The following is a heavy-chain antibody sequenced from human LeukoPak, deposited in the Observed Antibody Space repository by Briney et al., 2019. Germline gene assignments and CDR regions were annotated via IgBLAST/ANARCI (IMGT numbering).Heavy chain of an antibody. CDR2: HNIDGRTI. J-gene: IGHJ4*02. CDR1: GFTFSTYT. D-gene: IGHD3-22*01. CDR3: ARVSSGRNDY. Sequence: GGSLRLSCAASGFTFSTYTMNWVRQAPGKGLVWVSRHNIDGRTISYADSVKGRFTISRDNAKNTLYLQMNSLRAEDTAMYYCARVSSGRNDYWGQGTLVTVSS. V-gene: IGHV3-74*01.